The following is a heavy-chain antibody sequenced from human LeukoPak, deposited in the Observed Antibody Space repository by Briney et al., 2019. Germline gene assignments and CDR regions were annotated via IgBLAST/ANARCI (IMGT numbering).Heavy chain of an antibody. CDR3: ASEYCSSTSCQSDAFDI. CDR1: GGSFSGYY. D-gene: IGHD2-2*01. V-gene: IGHV4-59*08. CDR2: IYYSGST. Sequence: SETLSLTCAVYGGSFSGYYWSWIRQPPGKGLEWIGYIYYSGSTNYNPSLKSRVTISVDTSKNQFSLKLSSVTAADTAVYYCASEYCSSTSCQSDAFDIWGQGTMVTVSS. J-gene: IGHJ3*02.